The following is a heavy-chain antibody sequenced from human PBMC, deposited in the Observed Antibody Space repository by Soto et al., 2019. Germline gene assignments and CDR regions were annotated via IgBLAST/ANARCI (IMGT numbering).Heavy chain of an antibody. CDR2: ISYDGSNK. CDR3: AKEGGDYVSSFDY. V-gene: IGHV3-30*18. D-gene: IGHD4-17*01. Sequence: QVQLVESGGGVVQPGRSLRLSCAASGFTFSSYGMHWVRQAPGKGLEWVAVISYDGSNKYYADSVKGRFTISRDNSKNTLYLQMTSLRVEDTAVYYCAKEGGDYVSSFDYWGQGTLVTVSS. J-gene: IGHJ4*02. CDR1: GFTFSSYG.